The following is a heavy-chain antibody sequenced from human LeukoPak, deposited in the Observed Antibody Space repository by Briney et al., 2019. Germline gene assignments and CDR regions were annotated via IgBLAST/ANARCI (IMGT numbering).Heavy chain of an antibody. Sequence: SGTLSLTCTVSGGSISTYYWSWIRQPPGKGLEWIGYIYYSGYTNYNPSLKSRVTMSVDTSKNQFSLKLTSATAADTAVYYCARETVGATHFDYWGQGTLVTVSS. CDR2: IYYSGYT. D-gene: IGHD1-26*01. J-gene: IGHJ4*02. CDR1: GGSISTYY. CDR3: ARETVGATHFDY. V-gene: IGHV4-59*01.